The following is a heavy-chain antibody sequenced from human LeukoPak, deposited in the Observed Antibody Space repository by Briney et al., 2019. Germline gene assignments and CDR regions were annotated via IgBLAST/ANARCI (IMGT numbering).Heavy chain of an antibody. CDR3: ARCYGYGGGFDY. J-gene: IGHJ4*02. V-gene: IGHV3-48*01. Sequence: GGSLRLSCAASEFTFSAYSMNWVRQAPGKGLEWVSFISSSSSILSYADSVKGRFTISRDNAKNSLYLQMNSLRAEDTAVYYCARCYGYGGGFDYWGQGTLVTVSS. D-gene: IGHD5-18*01. CDR1: EFTFSAYS. CDR2: ISSSSSIL.